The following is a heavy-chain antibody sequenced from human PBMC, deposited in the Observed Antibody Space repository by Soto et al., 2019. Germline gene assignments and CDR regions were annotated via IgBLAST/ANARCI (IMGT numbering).Heavy chain of an antibody. V-gene: IGHV3-23*01. J-gene: IGHJ4*02. CDR2: ISGSGGST. CDR1: GFTFSSYA. Sequence: PGGSLKLSCAASGFTFSSYAMSWVRRAPGKGLEWVSAISGSGGSTYYADSLKGRFTISRDNSKNTLYLQMNSLRAEDTAVYYCAKSAGSGSYYVVDYWGQGTLVTVSS. CDR3: AKSAGSGSYYVVDY. D-gene: IGHD1-26*01.